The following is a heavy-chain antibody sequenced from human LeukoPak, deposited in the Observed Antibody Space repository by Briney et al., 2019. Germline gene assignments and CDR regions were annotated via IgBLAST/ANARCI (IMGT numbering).Heavy chain of an antibody. D-gene: IGHD4-17*01. J-gene: IGHJ4*02. CDR2: ISSSGSTI. CDR1: GFTFSDYY. CDR3: ARVGIDYGDYLENDFDY. V-gene: IGHV3-11*01. Sequence: RAGGSLRLSCAASGFTFSDYYMSWIRQAPGKGLEWVSYISSSGSTIYYADSVKGRFTISRDNAKNSLSLQMNSLRAEDTAVYYCARVGIDYGDYLENDFDYWGQGTLVTVSS.